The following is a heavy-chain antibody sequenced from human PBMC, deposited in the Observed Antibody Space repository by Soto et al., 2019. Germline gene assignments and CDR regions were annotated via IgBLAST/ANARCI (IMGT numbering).Heavy chain of an antibody. V-gene: IGHV1-69*13. J-gene: IGHJ6*02. D-gene: IGHD1-1*01. CDR3: ACTELERTDYYYGMAV. CDR1: GGTFSSYA. CDR2: IIPIFGTA. Sequence: SVKVSCKASGGTFSSYAISWVRQAPGQGLEWMGGIIPIFGTANYAQKFQGRVTITADESTSTAYMELSSLRSEDTAVYYCACTELERTDYYYGMAVWGQGTRVTVSS.